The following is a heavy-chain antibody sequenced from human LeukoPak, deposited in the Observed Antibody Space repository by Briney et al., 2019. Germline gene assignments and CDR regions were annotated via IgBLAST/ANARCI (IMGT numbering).Heavy chain of an antibody. CDR3: ARLPPTRIAAAEDLVY. Sequence: SETLSLTCTVSGGSISSYYWSWIRQPPGKGLEWIGSIYYSGSTYYNPSLKSRVTISVDTSKNQFSLKLSSVTAADTAVYYCARLPPTRIAAAEDLVYWGQGTLVTVSS. J-gene: IGHJ4*02. CDR1: GGSISSYY. CDR2: IYYSGST. V-gene: IGHV4-39*01. D-gene: IGHD6-13*01.